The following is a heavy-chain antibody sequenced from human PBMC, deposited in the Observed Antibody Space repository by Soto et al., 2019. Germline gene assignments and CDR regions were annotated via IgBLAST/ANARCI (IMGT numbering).Heavy chain of an antibody. J-gene: IGHJ3*02. CDR2: IVSDGSAI. CDR1: GFPFSFYG. Sequence: GGSLRLSCAVSGFPFSFYGFHWVRQSPGKGLEWLGVIVSDGSAIYHADSLEGRFFISRDNSKDILYLQMNSLRVEDAAVYYCARDDAFDNENGFDMWGQGTMVTVSS. D-gene: IGHD3-3*02. CDR3: ARDDAFDNENGFDM. V-gene: IGHV3-33*01.